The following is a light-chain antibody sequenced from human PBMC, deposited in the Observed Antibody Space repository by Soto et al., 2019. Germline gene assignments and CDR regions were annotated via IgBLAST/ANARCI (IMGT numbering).Light chain of an antibody. CDR2: DAS. V-gene: IGKV1-33*01. CDR3: QHYNNLPPLS. Sequence: DIQMTQSPSSLSASVGDRVTITCQASQDIRNYLNWYQQKPGKAPNLLIYDASNLRAGVPSRFSGSGSGTEFTFTISSLQPEDIATYYCQHYNNLPPLSFGGGTKVEIK. CDR1: QDIRNY. J-gene: IGKJ4*01.